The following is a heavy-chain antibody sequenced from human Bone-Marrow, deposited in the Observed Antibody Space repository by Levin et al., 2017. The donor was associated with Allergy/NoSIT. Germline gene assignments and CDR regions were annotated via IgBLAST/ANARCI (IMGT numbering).Heavy chain of an antibody. CDR3: ARAASHWYFDL. Sequence: SETLSLTCTVSGGSISSYYWSWIRQPPGKGLEWIGYIYYSGSTNYNPSLKSRVTISVDTSKNQFSLKLSSVTAADTAVYYCARAASHWYFDLSGRGTLVTVSS. J-gene: IGHJ2*01. CDR1: GGSISSYY. CDR2: IYYSGST. V-gene: IGHV4-59*01.